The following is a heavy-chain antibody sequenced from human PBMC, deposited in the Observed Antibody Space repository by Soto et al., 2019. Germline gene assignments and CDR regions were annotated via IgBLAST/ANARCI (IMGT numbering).Heavy chain of an antibody. CDR3: ARGYSSGLPFDY. CDR2: IYHSGST. CDR1: GGSISSGGYS. V-gene: IGHV4-30-2*01. J-gene: IGHJ4*02. Sequence: SETLSLTCAVSGGSISSGGYSWSWIRQPPGKGLEWIGYIYHSGSTYYNPSLKSRVTISVDRSKNQFSLKLSSVTAADTAVYYCARGYSSGLPFDYWGQGALVTVSS. D-gene: IGHD3-22*01.